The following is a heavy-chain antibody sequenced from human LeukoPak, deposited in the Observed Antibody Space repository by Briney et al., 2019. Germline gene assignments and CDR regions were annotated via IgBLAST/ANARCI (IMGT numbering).Heavy chain of an antibody. V-gene: IGHV4-38-2*02. Sequence: SETLSLTCTVSGYSISSAYYWGWIRPPPGKGLEWIGSIYHSGSTYYNPSLKSRVTISVDTSKNQFSLKLSSVTAADTAVYYCARGQRGGYYYYYYMDVWGKGTTVTVSS. D-gene: IGHD3-10*01. CDR1: GYSISSAYY. CDR2: IYHSGST. J-gene: IGHJ6*03. CDR3: ARGQRGGYYYYYYMDV.